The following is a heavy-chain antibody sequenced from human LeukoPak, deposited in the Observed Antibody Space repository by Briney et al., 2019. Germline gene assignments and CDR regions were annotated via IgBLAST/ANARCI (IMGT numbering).Heavy chain of an antibody. CDR2: IYYSGST. J-gene: IGHJ4*02. CDR1: GGSISSGGYY. V-gene: IGHV4-31*03. D-gene: IGHD5-12*01. Sequence: SETLSLTCTVSGGSISSGGYYWSWIRQHPGKGLEWIGYIYYSGSTYYNPSLKSRVTISVDTSKNQFSLKLSSVTAVDTAVYYCARVVATSAVELDYWGQGTLVTVSS. CDR3: ARVVATSAVELDY.